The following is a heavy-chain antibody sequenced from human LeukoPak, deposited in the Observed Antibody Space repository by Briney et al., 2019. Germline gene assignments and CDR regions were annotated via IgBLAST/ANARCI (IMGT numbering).Heavy chain of an antibody. Sequence: GSLRLSCAASGFAFSSYNMNWVRQPSGKGLEWIGYIYYSGSTNYNPSLKSRVTISVDTSKNQFSLKLSSVTAADTAVYYCARVKTTNWFDPWGQGTLVTVSS. CDR3: ARVKTTNWFDP. D-gene: IGHD1-14*01. J-gene: IGHJ5*02. V-gene: IGHV4-59*01. CDR2: IYYSGST. CDR1: GFAFSSYN.